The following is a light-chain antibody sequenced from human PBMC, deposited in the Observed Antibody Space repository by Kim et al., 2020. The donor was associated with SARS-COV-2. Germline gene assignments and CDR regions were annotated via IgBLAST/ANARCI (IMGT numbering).Light chain of an antibody. CDR2: TAS. CDR3: QQYGSTPRT. J-gene: IGKJ1*01. Sequence: AQGDRSSLSCKASRSVSRNHLAWYQQKPGQAPRLLIYTASTRATGTPDRFSGSGSGTDFTLTSSRLEPEDFAVYFCQQYGSTPRTFGQGTKVEIK. V-gene: IGKV3-20*01. CDR1: RSVSRNH.